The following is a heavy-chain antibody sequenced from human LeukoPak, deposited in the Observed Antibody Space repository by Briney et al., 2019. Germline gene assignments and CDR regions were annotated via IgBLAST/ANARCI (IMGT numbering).Heavy chain of an antibody. CDR1: GLSFSFYA. J-gene: IGHJ4*02. Sequence: PGGSLRLSCAASGLSFSFYAMSWVRQAPGKGLEWVSSISGGGAGKYYADSVRGRFTISRDNSKNTLYLQMNSLRAEDTALYYCAKDFVRYNIQFDYWGQGALVTVSS. D-gene: IGHD1-1*01. CDR3: AKDFVRYNIQFDY. V-gene: IGHV3-23*01. CDR2: ISGGGAGK.